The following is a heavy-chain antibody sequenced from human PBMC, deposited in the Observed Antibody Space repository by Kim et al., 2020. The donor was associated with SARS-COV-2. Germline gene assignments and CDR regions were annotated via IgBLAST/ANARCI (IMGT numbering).Heavy chain of an antibody. D-gene: IGHD4-17*01. Sequence: GGSLRLSCAASGFTFSSYAMSWVRQAPGKGLEWVSAISGRGGSTYYAGSVKGRFTISRDNSKNTMYLQMNSLRAEDTAVYYCAKDSGNDYGNQLEYWGQGSLVTVSS. CDR1: GFTFSSYA. CDR3: AKDSGNDYGNQLEY. J-gene: IGHJ4*02. V-gene: IGHV3-23*01. CDR2: ISGRGGST.